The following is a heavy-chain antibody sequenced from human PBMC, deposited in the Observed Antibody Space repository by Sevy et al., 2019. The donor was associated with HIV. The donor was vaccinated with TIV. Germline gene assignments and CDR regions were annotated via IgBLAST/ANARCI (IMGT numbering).Heavy chain of an antibody. CDR1: GFTFSSYG. Sequence: GGSLRLSCAASGFTFSSYGMHWVRQAPGKGLECMAVISYDGSNKYYADSVKGRFTISRDNSKNTLYLQMNSLRAEDTAVYYGARDAYSFAHVFLDYWGQGTLVTVSS. CDR3: ARDAYSFAHVFLDY. D-gene: IGHD5-18*01. J-gene: IGHJ4*02. V-gene: IGHV3-30-3*01. CDR2: ISYDGSNK.